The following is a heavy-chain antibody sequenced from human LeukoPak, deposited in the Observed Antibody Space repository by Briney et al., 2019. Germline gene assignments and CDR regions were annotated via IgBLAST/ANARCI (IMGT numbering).Heavy chain of an antibody. CDR1: GFTFDDYA. J-gene: IGHJ4*02. D-gene: IGHD5-24*01. Sequence: PGGSLRLSCAASGFTFDDYAMHWVRQAPGKGLEWVSLISGDVGSTYYADSVKGRFTISRDNSKNSLYLQMNSLRTEDTALYYCAKDIWPGWWLQLDYWGQGTLVTVSS. CDR3: AKDIWPGWWLQLDY. V-gene: IGHV3-43*02. CDR2: ISGDVGST.